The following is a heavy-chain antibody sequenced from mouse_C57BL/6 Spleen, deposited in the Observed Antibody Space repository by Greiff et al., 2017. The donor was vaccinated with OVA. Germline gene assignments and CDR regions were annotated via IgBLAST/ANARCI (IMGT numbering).Heavy chain of an antibody. CDR1: GYTFTSYW. Sequence: QVQLQQPGAELVRPGSSVKLSCKASGYTFTSYWMHWVKQRPIQGLEWIGNIDPSDSETYYNQKFKDKATLTVDKSSSTAYMQLSSLTSEDSAVYYCARGGAFPYWYFDVWGTGTTVTVSS. V-gene: IGHV1-52*01. CDR2: IDPSDSET. CDR3: ARGGAFPYWYFDV. J-gene: IGHJ1*03.